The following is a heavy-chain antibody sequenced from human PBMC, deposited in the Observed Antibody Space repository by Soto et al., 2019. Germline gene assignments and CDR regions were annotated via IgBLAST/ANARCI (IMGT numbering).Heavy chain of an antibody. D-gene: IGHD2-15*01. CDR3: ARVPSSSGRAHFDY. J-gene: IGHJ4*02. CDR2: ISYDGSNK. CDR1: GFTFSSYA. Sequence: QVQLVESGGGVVQPGRSLRLSCAASGFTFSSYAMHWVRQAPGKGLEWVAVISYDGSNKNYADSVKGRFTISRDNSKNTLYLQMNSLRAEDTAVYYCARVPSSSGRAHFDYWGQGTLVTVSS. V-gene: IGHV3-30-3*01.